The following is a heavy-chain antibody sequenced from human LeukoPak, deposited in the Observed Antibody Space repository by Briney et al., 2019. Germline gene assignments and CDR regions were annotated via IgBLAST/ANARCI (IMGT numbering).Heavy chain of an antibody. CDR3: ASPKSVYSSSWQNPSYGMDV. V-gene: IGHV1-69*01. CDR1: GGTFSSYA. D-gene: IGHD6-13*01. Sequence: GSSVKVSCKASGGTFSSYAISWVRQAPGQGLEWMGGIIPIFGTANYAQKFQGRVTITADESTSTAYMELGSLRSEDTAVYYCASPKSVYSSSWQNPSYGMDVWGQGTTVTVSS. J-gene: IGHJ6*02. CDR2: IIPIFGTA.